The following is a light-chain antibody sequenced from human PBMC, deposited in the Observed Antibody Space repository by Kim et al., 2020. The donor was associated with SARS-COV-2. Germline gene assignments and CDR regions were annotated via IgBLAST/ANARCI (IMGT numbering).Light chain of an antibody. CDR2: AAS. CDR1: QVISSW. Sequence: ASVGDRVTITCRASQVISSWLAWYQQKPGKAPNLLIHAASSLQSGVPSRFSGSGSGTDFTLTISSLQPEDFATYFCQQANSFPLTFGGGTKVDIK. V-gene: IGKV1-12*01. J-gene: IGKJ4*01. CDR3: QQANSFPLT.